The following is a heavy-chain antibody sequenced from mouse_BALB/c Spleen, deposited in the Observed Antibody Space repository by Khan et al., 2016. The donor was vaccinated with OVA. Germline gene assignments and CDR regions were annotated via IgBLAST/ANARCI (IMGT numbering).Heavy chain of an antibody. CDR1: GYTFTTYG. CDR2: INTYTGEP. J-gene: IGHJ4*01. Sequence: QIQLVQSGPELKKPGVTVKISCKASGYTFTTYGMNWVKQAPGKGLKWMGWINTYTGEPTYVDDFKGRFAFSLETSASTAYLQINNLKNEDTATDFCARMGYSGTMDYWGQGTSVTVSS. V-gene: IGHV9-3-1*01. D-gene: IGHD2-14*01. CDR3: ARMGYSGTMDY.